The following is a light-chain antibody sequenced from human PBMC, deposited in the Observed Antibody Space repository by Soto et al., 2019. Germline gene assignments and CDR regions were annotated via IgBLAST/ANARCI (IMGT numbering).Light chain of an antibody. CDR3: QQLNSYPFT. J-gene: IGKJ3*01. CDR1: QGVSSY. V-gene: IGKV1-9*01. CDR2: AAS. Sequence: DIQLTQSPSFLSASVGDRVTITCRAGQGVSSYLAWYQQKPGRAPKLLIYAASTLQSGVPSRFSGSGSGAEFTLTISSLQPEDFATYYCQQLNSYPFTFGPGTKVDI.